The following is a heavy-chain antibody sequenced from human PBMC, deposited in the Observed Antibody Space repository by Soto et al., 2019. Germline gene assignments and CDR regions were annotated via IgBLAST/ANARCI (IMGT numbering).Heavy chain of an antibody. J-gene: IGHJ4*02. Sequence: QLGESLRFSYADSGISFMSYWMSWVRQAPGEGLQWGAIMKQDASEGDYGDSVKGGVTISRDNARNSLYLQNNSLGTEHTAVYYCARGPILLLGSCRATTCYSGYGYWGQGT. D-gene: IGHD2-15*01. CDR3: ARGPILLLGSCRATTCYSGYGY. V-gene: IGHV3-7*03. CDR1: GISFMSYW. CDR2: MKQDASEG.